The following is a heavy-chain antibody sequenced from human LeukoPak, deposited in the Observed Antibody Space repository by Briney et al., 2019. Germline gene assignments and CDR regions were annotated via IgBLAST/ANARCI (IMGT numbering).Heavy chain of an antibody. CDR3: ARQGVYYYDSSGPFDY. J-gene: IGHJ4*02. D-gene: IGHD3-22*01. V-gene: IGHV4-59*08. Sequence: KSSETLSLTCTVSGGSISSYYWSWIRQPPGKGLEWIGYIYYSGSTNYNPSLKSRVTISVDTSKNQFSLKLISVTAADTAVYYCARQGVYYYDSSGPFDYWGQGTLVTVSS. CDR1: GGSISSYY. CDR2: IYYSGST.